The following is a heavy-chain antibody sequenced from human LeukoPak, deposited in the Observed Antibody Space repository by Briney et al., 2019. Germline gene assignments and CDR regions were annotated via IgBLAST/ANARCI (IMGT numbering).Heavy chain of an antibody. CDR1: GYSFTSYW. CDR2: IDPSDPYL. J-gene: IGHJ4*02. V-gene: IGHV5-10-1*01. CDR3: ARQAIGDSSSWYRHFDY. Sequence: GESLKISCKASGYSFTSYWISWVRQMPGKGLEWVGRIDPSDPYLNYSPSFQGHVTISIDKSINTAYLQWSSLKASDTAMYYCARQAIGDSSSWYRHFDYWGQGALVTVSS. D-gene: IGHD6-13*01.